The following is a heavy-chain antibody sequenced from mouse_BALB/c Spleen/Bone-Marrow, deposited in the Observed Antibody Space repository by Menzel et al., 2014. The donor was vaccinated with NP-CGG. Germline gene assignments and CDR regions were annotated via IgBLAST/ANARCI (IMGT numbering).Heavy chain of an antibody. CDR2: ILPGSGNT. CDR1: GYTFSSYW. D-gene: IGHD1-1*01. V-gene: IGHV1-9*01. Sequence: VQLQQSGAELMKPGASVKISCKATGYTFSSYWIEWVKQRPGHGLEWIGEILPGSGNTNYNGKFKGKATFTADTSSNTAYMQLSSLTSEDSAVYYCAREDITTVVEMDYWGQGTSVTVSS. CDR3: AREDITTVVEMDY. J-gene: IGHJ4*01.